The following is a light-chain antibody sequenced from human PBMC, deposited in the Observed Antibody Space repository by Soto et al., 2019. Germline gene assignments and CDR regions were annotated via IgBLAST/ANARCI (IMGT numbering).Light chain of an antibody. CDR1: QSVSTY. Sequence: EIEMTQSPATLSVSPGEGATLSCRARQSVSTYLAWYQQKPGQGPRLLIYGASTRAAGIPARMSGSGSGTEFILTISSLQSEDFAAYYCQQYNDWPSITFGQGTRLEIK. V-gene: IGKV3-15*01. CDR2: GAS. J-gene: IGKJ5*01. CDR3: QQYNDWPSIT.